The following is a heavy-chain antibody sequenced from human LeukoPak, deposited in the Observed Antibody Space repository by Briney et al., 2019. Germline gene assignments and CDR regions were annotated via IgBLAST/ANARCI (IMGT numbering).Heavy chain of an antibody. D-gene: IGHD3-10*01. J-gene: IGHJ4*02. CDR2: ISGSGGST. CDR3: AKAMVRGVIGY. Sequence: HPGGSLRLSSAASGFTFSSYAMSWVRQAPGKGLEWVSAISGSGGSTYYADSVKGRFTISRDNSKNTLYLQMNSLRAEDTAVYYCAKAMVRGVIGYWGQGTLVTVSS. V-gene: IGHV3-23*01. CDR1: GFTFSSYA.